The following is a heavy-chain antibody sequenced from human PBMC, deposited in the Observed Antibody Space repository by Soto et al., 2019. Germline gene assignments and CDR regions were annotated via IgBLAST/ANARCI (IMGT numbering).Heavy chain of an antibody. CDR1: GGSFSGHY. J-gene: IGHJ4*02. V-gene: IGHV4-34*01. Sequence: PSETLSLTCAVNGGSFSGHYWSWIRQPPGKGLEWIGEINHSGSTNYNPSLKSRVTISVDTSKNQFSLKLNSVTAADTAVYYCARHAYYYDSSSYSNFDYWGQGALVTVSA. CDR2: INHSGST. D-gene: IGHD3-22*01. CDR3: ARHAYYYDSSSYSNFDY.